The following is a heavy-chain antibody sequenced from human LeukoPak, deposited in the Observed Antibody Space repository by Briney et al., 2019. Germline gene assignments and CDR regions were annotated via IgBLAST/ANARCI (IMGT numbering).Heavy chain of an antibody. CDR1: GLTFDDYA. CDR3: AKEAKEYDFWSGYYFDY. J-gene: IGHJ4*02. V-gene: IGHV3-9*01. D-gene: IGHD3-3*01. CDR2: ISWNSGSI. Sequence: GGSLRLSCAATGLTFDDYAMHLVRQAPGKGLEWVSGISWNSGSIGYADSVKGRFTISRDNAKNSLYLQMNSLRAEDTALYYCAKEAKEYDFWSGYYFDYWGQGTLVTVSS.